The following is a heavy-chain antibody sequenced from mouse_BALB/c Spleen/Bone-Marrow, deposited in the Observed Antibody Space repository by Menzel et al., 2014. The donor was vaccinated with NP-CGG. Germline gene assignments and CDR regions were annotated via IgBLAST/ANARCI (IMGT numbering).Heavy chain of an antibody. CDR1: GFTFSSFG. J-gene: IGHJ1*01. V-gene: IGHV5-17*02. D-gene: IGHD1-1*01. Sequence: EVQLQQSGGGLEQPGGSRKLSCAASGFTFSSFGMHWVRQAPEKGLEWVAYISSGSSTIYYADTVKGRFTISRDNPKNTLFLQMTSLRSEDTAMYYCARRGSNHWYFDVWGAGTTVTVSS. CDR3: ARRGSNHWYFDV. CDR2: ISSGSSTI.